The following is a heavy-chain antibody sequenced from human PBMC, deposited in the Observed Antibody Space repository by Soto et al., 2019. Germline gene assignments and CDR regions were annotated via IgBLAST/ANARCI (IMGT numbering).Heavy chain of an antibody. CDR1: GGTFSSYA. Sequence: QVQLVQSGAEVKKPGSSVKVSCKASGGTFSSYAISWVRQAPGQGLEWMGGIIPIFGTANYAQKFQGRVTITADESTRTAYMELSSLRSEDTAVYYCARGYGGCSGGSCYSPDGYWGQGTLVTVSS. J-gene: IGHJ4*02. CDR3: ARGYGGCSGGSCYSPDGY. V-gene: IGHV1-69*01. D-gene: IGHD2-15*01. CDR2: IIPIFGTA.